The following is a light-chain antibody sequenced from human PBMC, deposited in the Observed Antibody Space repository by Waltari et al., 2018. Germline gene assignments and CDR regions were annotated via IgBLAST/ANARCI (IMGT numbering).Light chain of an antibody. Sequence: DIQMTQSPSTLSAFVGDRVTIPCRASQSISNWLAWYQQKPGKAPKLLIYQASTLEGGVPSRFRGSGSGTEFTLTISSLQPDDFATYYCHQYNSYSWTFGQGTKVEIK. CDR2: QAS. CDR3: HQYNSYSWT. V-gene: IGKV1-5*03. CDR1: QSISNW. J-gene: IGKJ1*01.